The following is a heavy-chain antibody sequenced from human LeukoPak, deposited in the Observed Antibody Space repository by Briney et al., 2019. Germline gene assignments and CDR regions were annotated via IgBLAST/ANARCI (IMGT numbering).Heavy chain of an antibody. CDR1: GFTFSNAW. V-gene: IGHV3-15*01. CDR3: TREGIWETQDAFGI. D-gene: IGHD1-26*01. J-gene: IGHJ3*02. CDR2: IKSKTDGGTT. Sequence: GGSLRLSCAASGFTFSNAWMSWVRQAPGKGLEWVGRIKSKTDGGTTDYAAPVKGRFTISRDDSKNTLYLQMNSLKTEDTAVYYCTREGIWETQDAFGIWGQGTMVTASS.